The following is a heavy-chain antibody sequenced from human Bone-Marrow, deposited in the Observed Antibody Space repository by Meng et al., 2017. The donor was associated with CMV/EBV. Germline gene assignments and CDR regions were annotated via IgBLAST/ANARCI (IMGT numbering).Heavy chain of an antibody. CDR2: IFYTGGT. CDR3: ASGIGELWYKG. Sequence: SETLSHTCTVSGGSISSHYWSWIRQAPGKGLEWIGYIFYTGGTNYDPSLKSRVTISVDTSKKQFSLKLTSVTAADTAVYYCASGIGELWYKGWGQGTLVTVSS. V-gene: IGHV4-59*11. J-gene: IGHJ4*02. CDR1: GGSISSHY. D-gene: IGHD3-10*01.